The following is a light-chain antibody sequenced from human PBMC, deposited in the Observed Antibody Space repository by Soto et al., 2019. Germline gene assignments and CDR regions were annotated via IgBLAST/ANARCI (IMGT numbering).Light chain of an antibody. Sequence: DIQMTQSPSSLSASVGDRVTITCRASQDISNYLAWYQQKPGRVPELLIYATSTLQSGVPSRFSGGGSGTDFTLTISSLQPEDVATYYCQKYDSAPDTFGPGTTVDIK. V-gene: IGKV1-27*01. CDR1: QDISNY. CDR2: ATS. J-gene: IGKJ3*01. CDR3: QKYDSAPDT.